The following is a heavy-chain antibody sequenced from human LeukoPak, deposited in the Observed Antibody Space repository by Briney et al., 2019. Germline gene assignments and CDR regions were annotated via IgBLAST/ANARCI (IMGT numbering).Heavy chain of an antibody. CDR3: AREGVDTAMVPNYDY. CDR1: GYTFTSYG. V-gene: IGHV1-18*01. J-gene: IGHJ4*02. Sequence: ASVNVSCKASGYTFTSYGISWVRQAPGQGLEWMGWISAYNGNTNYAQKLQGRVTMTTDTSTSTAYMELRSLRSDDTAVYYCAREGVDTAMVPNYDYWGQGTLVTVSS. D-gene: IGHD5-18*01. CDR2: ISAYNGNT.